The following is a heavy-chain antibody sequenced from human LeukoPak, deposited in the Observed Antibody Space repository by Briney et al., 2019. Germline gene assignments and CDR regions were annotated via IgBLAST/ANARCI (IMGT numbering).Heavy chain of an antibody. CDR1: GGSISSYY. D-gene: IGHD5-12*01. CDR2: IYNSGST. J-gene: IGHJ4*02. Sequence: SGTLSLTCTVSGGSISSYYWSWIRQSPGKGLEWIGYIYNSGSTNYNPSLKSRVTISVDTSKNQFSLKLSSVTAADSAVYYCAGSHRGYDFYFDYWGQGILVTVSS. CDR3: AGSHRGYDFYFDY. V-gene: IGHV4-59*08.